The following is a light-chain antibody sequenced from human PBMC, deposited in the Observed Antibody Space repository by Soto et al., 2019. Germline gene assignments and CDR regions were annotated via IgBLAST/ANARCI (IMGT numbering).Light chain of an antibody. CDR2: GNS. J-gene: IGLJ2*01. CDR3: QTYDVSLSAGI. V-gene: IGLV1-40*01. Sequence: QSALTQPPSVSGAPGQRVTISCTGTSSNIGAGSDVHWYQQLPGTAPRLLIYGNSNRASGVPDRFSDSKCGTSASLDISGLQAEDEADYYCQTYDVSLSAGIFGGGTKLTVL. CDR1: SSNIGAGSD.